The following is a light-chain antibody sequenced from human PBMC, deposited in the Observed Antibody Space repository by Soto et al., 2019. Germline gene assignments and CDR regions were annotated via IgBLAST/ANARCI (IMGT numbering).Light chain of an antibody. Sequence: QSVLTQPPSVSGAPGQRVTISCTGSSSNIGAGYVHCDQQLPGTAPKLLIYGNSNRSSGVPDRFSGSKSGTSASLAITGLQAEDEADYHCQSYDSSLSGSVFGGGTKLTVL. J-gene: IGLJ3*02. CDR3: QSYDSSLSGSV. V-gene: IGLV1-40*01. CDR2: GNS. CDR1: SSNIGAGY.